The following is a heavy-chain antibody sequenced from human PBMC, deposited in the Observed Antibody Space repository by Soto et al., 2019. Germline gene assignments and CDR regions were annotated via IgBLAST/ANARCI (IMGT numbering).Heavy chain of an antibody. D-gene: IGHD5-18*01. V-gene: IGHV4-39*01. Sequence: QLHLQESGPGLVKPSETPSLSCIVSGGSISRSPYSWAWLRQPPGQGLEWIGTIFYSGNIYYSASLQSRVSISVDTSKEQFSLKVRSVTAADTAVYYCARHSAARRADVVAFQVWGQGTPVTVSS. CDR1: GGSISRSPYS. CDR2: IFYSGNI. CDR3: ARHSAARRADVVAFQV. J-gene: IGHJ3*01.